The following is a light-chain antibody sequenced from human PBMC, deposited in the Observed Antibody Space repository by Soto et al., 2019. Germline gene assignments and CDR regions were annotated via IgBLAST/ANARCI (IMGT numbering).Light chain of an antibody. Sequence: QSALTQPRSVSGSPGQSVTISCTGTSSDVGGYNYVSWYQQHPGKAPKLMIYDVSERPSGVPDRFSGSKSGNTASLTISGLQAEDEADYYCCSYAGSYTVGVFGGGTKVTVL. CDR2: DVS. V-gene: IGLV2-11*01. CDR1: SSDVGGYNY. CDR3: CSYAGSYTVGV. J-gene: IGLJ2*01.